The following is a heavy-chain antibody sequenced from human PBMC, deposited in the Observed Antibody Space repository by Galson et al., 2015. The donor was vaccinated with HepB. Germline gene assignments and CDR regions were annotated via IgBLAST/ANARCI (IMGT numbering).Heavy chain of an antibody. CDR1: GFTFSSYA. CDR3: AKPPFNILTGYLDY. V-gene: IGHV3-23*01. D-gene: IGHD3-9*01. CDR2: ISGSGGST. J-gene: IGHJ4*02. Sequence: SLRLSCAASGFTFSSYAMSWVRQAPGKGLEWVSAISGSGGSTYYADSVKGRFTISRDNSKNTLYLQMNSLRAEDTAVYYCAKPPFNILTGYLDYWGQGTLVTVSS.